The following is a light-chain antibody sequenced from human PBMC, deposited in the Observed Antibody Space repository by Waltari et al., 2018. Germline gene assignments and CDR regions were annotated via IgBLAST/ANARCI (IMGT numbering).Light chain of an antibody. CDR2: AAS. CDR3: QKYNSAPMYT. J-gene: IGKJ2*01. Sequence: DIQMTQSPSSLSASVGDRVTITCRASQGISNYLAWYQQKPGKVPKLLIYAASTLQSGVPSRFSGSGSGTDFTLTISSLQPEDVATYYCQKYNSAPMYTFGQRTKLEIK. V-gene: IGKV1-27*01. CDR1: QGISNY.